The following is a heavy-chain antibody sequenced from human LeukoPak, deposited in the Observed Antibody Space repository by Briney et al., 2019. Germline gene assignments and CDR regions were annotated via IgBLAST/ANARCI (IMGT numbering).Heavy chain of an antibody. J-gene: IGHJ5*02. CDR3: ARGDYTKNWFDP. CDR2: IYHSGST. V-gene: IGHV4-30-2*01. Sequence: PSETLSLTCAVSGGSLSSGGSSWSWIRQPPGKGLEWIGYIYHSGSTYYNPSLKSRVTISVDRSKNQFSLKLSSVTAADTAVYYCARGDYTKNWFDPWGQGTLVTVSS. D-gene: IGHD4-11*01. CDR1: GGSLSSGGSS.